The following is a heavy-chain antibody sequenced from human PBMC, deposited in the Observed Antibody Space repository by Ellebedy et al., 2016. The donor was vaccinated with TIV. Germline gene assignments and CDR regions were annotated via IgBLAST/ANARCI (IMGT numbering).Heavy chain of an antibody. CDR3: ARDPSWCLSCVDV. Sequence: SETLSLTCAVYGGSFSGYYWSWIRQPPGKGLEWIGEINHSGSTNYNPSLKSRVTISVDTSKNQFSLQLNSVTPEDTAVYYCARDPSWCLSCVDVWGQGTTVTVSS. V-gene: IGHV4-34*01. J-gene: IGHJ6*02. CDR2: INHSGST. D-gene: IGHD2-21*01. CDR1: GGSFSGYY.